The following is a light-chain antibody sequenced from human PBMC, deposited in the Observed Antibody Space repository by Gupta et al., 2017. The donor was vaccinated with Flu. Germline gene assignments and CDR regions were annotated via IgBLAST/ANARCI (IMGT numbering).Light chain of an antibody. CDR3: CSQETCSNNVV. J-gene: IGLJ2*01. Sequence: GKTISITCTGDRVGSYYAVWYQQRPAQAPILLFYGDNSRRSAIPDRFSGSNSATTAAFTITWAQAEDEADYYCCSQETCSNNVVFGGGTRLTVL. CDR2: GDN. CDR1: RVGSYY. V-gene: IGLV3-19*01.